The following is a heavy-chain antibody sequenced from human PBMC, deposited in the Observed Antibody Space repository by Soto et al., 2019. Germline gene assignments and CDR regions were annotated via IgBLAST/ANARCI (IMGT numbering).Heavy chain of an antibody. CDR2: ISGNE. V-gene: IGHV3-23*01. J-gene: IGHJ4*02. CDR3: ARDQTDSGGYSEY. Sequence: GGSLRLSCAASGFSFSSYAMSWVRQAPGEGLEWVSAISGNEYYADSVKGRFTISRDNSKNTLYLQLNNLRAEDTAVYFCARDQTDSGGYSEYWGQGTLVTVSS. D-gene: IGHD3-22*01. CDR1: GFSFSSYA.